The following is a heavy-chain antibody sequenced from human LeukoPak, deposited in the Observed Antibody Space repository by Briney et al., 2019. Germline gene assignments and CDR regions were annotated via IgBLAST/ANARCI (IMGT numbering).Heavy chain of an antibody. Sequence: SETLSLTCTVSGGSISSYYWSWLRQPPGKGLDWIGIIYYSGITNYNPSLRSRVTISVDTSKNQFSLKLTSVTAADTAVYYCARQNYDSSPYYYSYYMDVWGKGTTVTVSS. J-gene: IGHJ6*03. CDR1: GGSISSYY. V-gene: IGHV4-59*01. CDR2: IYYSGIT. D-gene: IGHD3-22*01. CDR3: ARQNYDSSPYYYSYYMDV.